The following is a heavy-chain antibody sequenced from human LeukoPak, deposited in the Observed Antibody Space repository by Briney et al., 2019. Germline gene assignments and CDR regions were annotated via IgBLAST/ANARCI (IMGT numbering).Heavy chain of an antibody. CDR1: GYSFTSYW. CDR2: IYPGDSDT. V-gene: IGHV5-51*01. J-gene: IGHJ3*01. D-gene: IGHD2-15*01. CDR3: ARLLGYCSGGSCYLSYTFDF. Sequence: GESLKISCKGSGYSFTSYWIGWVRQMPGKGLEWMGIIYPGDSDTRYSPSFQGQVTISADKSISTAYLQWSSLKASDTAMYYCARLLGYCSGGSCYLSYTFDFWGQGTMVTVSS.